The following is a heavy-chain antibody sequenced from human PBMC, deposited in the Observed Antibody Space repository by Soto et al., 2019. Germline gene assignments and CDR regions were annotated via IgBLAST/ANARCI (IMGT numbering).Heavy chain of an antibody. CDR2: INPNSGGT. CDR1: GYTFIGYY. J-gene: IGHJ6*02. D-gene: IGHD3-10*01. CDR3: ARVGGGLASLGYYGMDV. Sequence: ASVKVSCKTSGYTFIGYYIHWVRQAPGQGLEWMGWINPNSGGTNYAQRFQGWVTMTRDRSISTAYMELSRLESDDPAVYYWARVGGGLASLGYYGMDVWGQGTTVTVSS. V-gene: IGHV1-2*04.